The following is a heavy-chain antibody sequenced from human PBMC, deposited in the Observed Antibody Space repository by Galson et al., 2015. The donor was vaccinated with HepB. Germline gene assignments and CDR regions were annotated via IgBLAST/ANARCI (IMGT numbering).Heavy chain of an antibody. V-gene: IGHV1-69-2*01. CDR3: LISAYMDV. J-gene: IGHJ6*03. CDR2: VDPEDGET. Sequence: VKVSCKVSGYTFTAYLMHWVQQAPGKGLEWMGLVDPEDGETIYAEKFQGRVTITADTSTDTAYMELSSLRSEDTAVYYCLISAYMDVWGKGTTVTVSS. CDR1: GYTFTAYL. D-gene: IGHD2-8*01.